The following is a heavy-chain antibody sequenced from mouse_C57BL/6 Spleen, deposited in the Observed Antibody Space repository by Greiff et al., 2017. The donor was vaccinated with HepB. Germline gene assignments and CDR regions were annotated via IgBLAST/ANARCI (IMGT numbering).Heavy chain of an antibody. CDR1: GFTFSSYA. CDR3: ARAYYYGSSPYWYFDV. J-gene: IGHJ1*03. Sequence: EVMLVESGGGLVKPGGSLKLSCAASGFTFSSYAMSWVRQTPEKRLEWVATISDGGSYTYYPDNVKGRFTISRDNAKNNLYMQMSHLKSEDTAMYYCARAYYYGSSPYWYFDVWGTGTTVTVSS. CDR2: ISDGGSYT. V-gene: IGHV5-4*03. D-gene: IGHD1-1*01.